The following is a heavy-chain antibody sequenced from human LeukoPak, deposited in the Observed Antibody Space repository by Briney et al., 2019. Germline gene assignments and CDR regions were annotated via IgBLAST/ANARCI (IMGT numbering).Heavy chain of an antibody. D-gene: IGHD3-10*01. Sequence: SETLSLTCAVYGRSFSGYYWSWIRQPPGEGLEWIGEINHSGSTNYNPSLKSRVTISVDTSKNQFSLKLSSVTAADTAVYYCARHGRMGPYGSGSYNWFDPWGQGTLVTVSS. V-gene: IGHV4-34*01. J-gene: IGHJ5*02. CDR1: GRSFSGYY. CDR2: INHSGST. CDR3: ARHGRMGPYGSGSYNWFDP.